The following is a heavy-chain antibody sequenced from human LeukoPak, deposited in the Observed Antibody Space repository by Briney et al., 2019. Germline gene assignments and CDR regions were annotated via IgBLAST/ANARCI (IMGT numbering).Heavy chain of an antibody. D-gene: IGHD5-18*01. Sequence: SQTLSLTCAISGDSVSSNSAAWNWIRQSPSRGLEWLGRTYYRSKWYNDYAVSVKSRITINPDTSKNQFSLQLNSVTPEDTAVYYCARFVDTAMVTVSAFDIWGQGTMVTVSS. CDR1: GDSVSSNSAA. V-gene: IGHV6-1*01. CDR3: ARFVDTAMVTVSAFDI. CDR2: TYYRSKWYN. J-gene: IGHJ3*02.